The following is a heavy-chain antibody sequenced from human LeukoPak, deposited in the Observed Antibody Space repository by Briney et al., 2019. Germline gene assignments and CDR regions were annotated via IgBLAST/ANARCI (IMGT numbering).Heavy chain of an antibody. V-gene: IGHV4-59*02. J-gene: IGHJ2*01. CDR1: GGSVSSYY. CDR2: IYYSGST. Sequence: WETLSLTCTVSGGSVSSYYWSWVRQPPGKGLEWIGYIYYSGSTNYNPSLKSRITISVDTSKNHFSLKLNPVTAADTAVYYCARRGNRSYWYFDLWGRGTLVTVSS. D-gene: IGHD1-14*01. CDR3: ARRGNRSYWYFDL.